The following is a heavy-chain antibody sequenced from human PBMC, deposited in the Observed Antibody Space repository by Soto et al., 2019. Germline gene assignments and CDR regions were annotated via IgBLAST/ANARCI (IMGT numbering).Heavy chain of an antibody. Sequence: GESLKISCKGSGYSFTSYWISWVRQMPGKGLEWMGRIDPSDSYTNYSPSFQGHVTISADKSISTAYLQWSSLKASDTAMYYCAVRGAYYDFWSGYYSHDAFDIWGQGTMVTVSS. CDR1: GYSFTSYW. CDR3: AVRGAYYDFWSGYYSHDAFDI. CDR2: IDPSDSYT. J-gene: IGHJ3*02. V-gene: IGHV5-10-1*01. D-gene: IGHD3-3*01.